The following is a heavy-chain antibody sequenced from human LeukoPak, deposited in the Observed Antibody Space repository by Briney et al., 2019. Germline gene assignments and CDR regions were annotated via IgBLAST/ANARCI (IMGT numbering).Heavy chain of an antibody. J-gene: IGHJ6*03. V-gene: IGHV3-7*01. CDR2: IKVDGSEK. CDR1: GFTFSSYW. Sequence: GGSLRLSCAASGFTFSSYWMSWVRQAPGKGLEWVANIKVDGSEKYYVDAVKGRFTISRDNAKDSLYLQMNGLRAEDTAIYYCARAQWTAFDYYYYMDVWGKGTTVTVSS. CDR3: ARAQWTAFDYYYYMDV. D-gene: IGHD3/OR15-3a*01.